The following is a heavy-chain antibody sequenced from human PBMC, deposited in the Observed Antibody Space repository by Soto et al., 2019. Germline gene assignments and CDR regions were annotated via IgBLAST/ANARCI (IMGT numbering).Heavy chain of an antibody. Sequence: QVQLVQSGPAVKKPGSSVKVSCKASGGSLTYNAFSWVRQAPGQGLEWMGGIVTVFGTANHAQKFQGRVTITADESTSIAYMELSSLKSEDTAVYYCARNGPYSSGQFGMDVWGQGTKVTVSS. D-gene: IGHD6-25*01. CDR2: IVTVFGTA. CDR1: GGSLTYNA. V-gene: IGHV1-69*01. J-gene: IGHJ6*02. CDR3: ARNGPYSSGQFGMDV.